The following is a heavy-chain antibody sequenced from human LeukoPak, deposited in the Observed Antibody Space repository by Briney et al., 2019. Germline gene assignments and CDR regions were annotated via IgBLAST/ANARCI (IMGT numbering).Heavy chain of an antibody. Sequence: GGSLRLSCAASGFNFSRYAMSWVRQAPGKGLEWVANIKQDGSEKYYVDSVKGRFTISRDNAKNSLYLQMNSLRAEDTAVYYCARDDPTLFWSGSPFYWGQGTLVTVSS. D-gene: IGHD3-3*01. CDR3: ARDDPTLFWSGSPFY. CDR2: IKQDGSEK. J-gene: IGHJ4*02. CDR1: GFNFSRYA. V-gene: IGHV3-7*01.